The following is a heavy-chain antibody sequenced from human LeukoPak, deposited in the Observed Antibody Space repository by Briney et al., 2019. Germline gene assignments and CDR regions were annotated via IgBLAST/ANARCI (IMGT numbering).Heavy chain of an antibody. J-gene: IGHJ4*02. CDR3: ARLGASSGYYDY. CDR2: IYSRGTT. CDR1: GGSISNSGYY. Sequence: PSETLSLTCTVSGGSISNSGYYWGWIRQPPGKGLEWLGSIYSRGTTYYNPSLKSRVTISLETSKNQFSLKLSSGTAADTAVYYCARLGASSGYYDYWGQGTLVTVSS. V-gene: IGHV4-39*01. D-gene: IGHD3-22*01.